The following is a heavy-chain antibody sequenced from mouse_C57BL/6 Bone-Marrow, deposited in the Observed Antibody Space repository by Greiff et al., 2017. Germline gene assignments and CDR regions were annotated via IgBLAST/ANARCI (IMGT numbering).Heavy chain of an antibody. CDR3: ARLECDGSSLDWYFDV. Sequence: VQLVESGPELVKPGASVKLSCKASGYTFTSYDINWVKQRPGQGLEWIGWIYPRDGSTKANEKFKGKATLTVDKSSSTAYMELHSLTSEDSAVYFCARLECDGSSLDWYFDVWGTGTTVTVSS. CDR1: GYTFTSYD. J-gene: IGHJ1*03. V-gene: IGHV1-85*01. CDR2: IYPRDGST. D-gene: IGHD1-1*01.